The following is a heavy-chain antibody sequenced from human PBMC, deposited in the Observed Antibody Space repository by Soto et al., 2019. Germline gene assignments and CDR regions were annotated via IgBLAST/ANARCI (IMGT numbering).Heavy chain of an antibody. CDR2: IRSKAYGGTT. CDR3: TRMTGGQKFDY. J-gene: IGHJ4*02. CDR1: GFTFGDYA. D-gene: IGHD3-9*01. V-gene: IGHV3-49*03. Sequence: GVLRLSCTASGFTFGDYAMSWFRQAPGKGLEWVGFIRSKAYGGTTEYAASVKGRFTISRDDSKSIAYLQMNSLKTEDTAVYYCTRMTGGQKFDYWGQGTLVTVSS.